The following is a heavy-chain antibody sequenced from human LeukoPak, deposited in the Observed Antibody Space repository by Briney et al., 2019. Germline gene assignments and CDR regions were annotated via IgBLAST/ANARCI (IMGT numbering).Heavy chain of an antibody. V-gene: IGHV3-21*01. Sequence: GRSLRLACAASGFTFSSYSMNWVRQAPGKGLEWVSSISSSSYIYYADSVKGRFTISRDNAKNSLYLQMNSLRAEDTAVYYCARSTKGRIQLWLRPFDYWGQGTLVTVSS. CDR2: ISSSSYI. J-gene: IGHJ4*02. D-gene: IGHD5-18*01. CDR1: GFTFSSYS. CDR3: ARSTKGRIQLWLRPFDY.